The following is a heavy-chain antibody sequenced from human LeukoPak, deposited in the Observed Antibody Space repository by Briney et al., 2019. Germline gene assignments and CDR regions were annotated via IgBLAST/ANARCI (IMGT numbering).Heavy chain of an antibody. CDR3: ARGDNMRGGN. D-gene: IGHD3-16*01. Sequence: GGSLRLSCAASGFTFSNYWMHWVRQAPGKGLMWVSRVDADGSTTRYADSVKDRFTISRDNAKNTVYLQMNSLRVEDTAVYYCARGDNMRGGNWGQGTLVTVSS. CDR1: GFTFSNYW. J-gene: IGHJ4*02. CDR2: VDADGSTT. V-gene: IGHV3-74*01.